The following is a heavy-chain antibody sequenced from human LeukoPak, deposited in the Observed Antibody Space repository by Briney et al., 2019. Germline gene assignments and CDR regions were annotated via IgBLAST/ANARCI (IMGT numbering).Heavy chain of an antibody. Sequence: GGSLRLSCAVSGFTFSSYAMRWVSQAPGKGLEWVSAISGRGGSTYYADSAKGGLTNYRDNSKHRLYLPMNSQRAGDTAVYFCAKWNVLSNNWYYFHYWGQGTLVTVSS. D-gene: IGHD1-1*01. J-gene: IGHJ4*02. CDR2: ISGRGGST. CDR1: GFTFSSYA. CDR3: AKWNVLSNNWYYFHY. V-gene: IGHV3-23*01.